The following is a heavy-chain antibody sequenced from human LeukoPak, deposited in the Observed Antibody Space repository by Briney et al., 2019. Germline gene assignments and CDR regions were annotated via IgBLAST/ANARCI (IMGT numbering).Heavy chain of an antibody. V-gene: IGHV3-20*04. CDR3: ARDSSYVDGGAFDI. CDR1: GFTFDDYG. Sequence: PGGSLRLSCAASGFTFDDYGMSWVRHAPGKGLEWVSGINWNGGSTGYADSVKGRFTISRDNAKNSLYLQMNSLRAEDTALYYCARDSSYVDGGAFDIWGQGTMVTVSS. J-gene: IGHJ3*02. D-gene: IGHD3-16*01. CDR2: INWNGGST.